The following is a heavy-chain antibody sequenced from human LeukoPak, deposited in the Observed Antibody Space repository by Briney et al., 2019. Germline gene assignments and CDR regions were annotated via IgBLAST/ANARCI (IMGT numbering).Heavy chain of an antibody. V-gene: IGHV4-30-4*01. D-gene: IGHD2-21*02. J-gene: IGHJ4*02. Sequence: SETLSLTCTVSGGSISSGDYYWSWIRQPPGKGLEWIGYIYYSGSTYYNPSLKSRVTISVDTSKNQFSLKLSSVTAADTAVYYCARGEVVTADKYYFDYWGQGTLVTVSS. CDR2: IYYSGST. CDR1: GGSISSGDYY. CDR3: ARGEVVTADKYYFDY.